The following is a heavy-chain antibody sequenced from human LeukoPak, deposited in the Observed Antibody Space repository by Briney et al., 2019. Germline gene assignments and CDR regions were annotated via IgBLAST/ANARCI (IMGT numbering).Heavy chain of an antibody. CDR1: GGSISSGSYY. J-gene: IGHJ3*02. Sequence: SQTLSLTCTVSGGSISSGSYYWSWIRQPAGKGLEWIGRIYTSGSTNYNPSLKSRVTISVDTSKNQFSLKLSSVTAADTAVYYCARGALLGIVAKAFDIWGQGTMVTVSS. D-gene: IGHD5-12*01. CDR2: IYTSGST. CDR3: ARGALLGIVAKAFDI. V-gene: IGHV4-61*02.